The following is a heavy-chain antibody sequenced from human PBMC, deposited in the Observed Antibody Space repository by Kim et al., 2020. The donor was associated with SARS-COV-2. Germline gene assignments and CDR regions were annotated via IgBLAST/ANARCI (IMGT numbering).Heavy chain of an antibody. J-gene: IGHJ4*02. CDR2: ISSSGSTI. CDR1: GFTFSSYE. Sequence: GGSLRLSCAASGFTFSSYEMNWVRQAPGKGLEWVSYISSSGSTIYYADSVKGRFTISRDNAKNSLYLQMNSLRAEDTAVYYCAREGRDGYLLWGQGTLVTVSS. V-gene: IGHV3-48*03. CDR3: AREGRDGYLL. D-gene: IGHD5-12*01.